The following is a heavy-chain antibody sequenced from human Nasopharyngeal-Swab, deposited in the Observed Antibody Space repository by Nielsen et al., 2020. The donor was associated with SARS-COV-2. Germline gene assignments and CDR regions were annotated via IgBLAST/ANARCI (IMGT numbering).Heavy chain of an antibody. CDR1: GFDVSGNY. CDR3: ARGRRDVDNQ. CDR2: MYAGGDI. V-gene: IGHV3-53*01. J-gene: IGHJ4*02. Sequence: GESLKISCAASGFDVSGNYMSWFRQAPGKGLEWVSVMYAGGDIYYADSVKGRFTISRDSSKNTLYLQMNSLRVEDTALYYCARGRRDVDNQWGQGTLVTVSS. D-gene: IGHD5-24*01.